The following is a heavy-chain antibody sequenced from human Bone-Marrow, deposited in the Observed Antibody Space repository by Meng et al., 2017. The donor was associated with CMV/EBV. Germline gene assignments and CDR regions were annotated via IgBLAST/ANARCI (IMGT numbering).Heavy chain of an antibody. Sequence: GGSLRLSCAASGFTFSSYGMHWVRQAPGKGLEWVAVIWYDGSNKYYADSVKGRFTISRDNSKNTLYLQMNSLRAEDTAVYYCARGGDIVVVPAAINYYYYGMAVWGQGHTV. V-gene: IGHV3-33*01. CDR1: GFTFSSYG. CDR2: IWYDGSNK. J-gene: IGHJ6*02. CDR3: ARGGDIVVVPAAINYYYYGMAV. D-gene: IGHD2-2*01.